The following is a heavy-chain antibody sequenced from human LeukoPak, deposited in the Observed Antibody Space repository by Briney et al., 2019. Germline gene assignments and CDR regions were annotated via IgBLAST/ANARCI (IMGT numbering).Heavy chain of an antibody. CDR3: ARHRVGATHDFDY. CDR1: GFSFRDYY. J-gene: IGHJ4*02. CDR2: ISSSGTTI. D-gene: IGHD1-26*01. Sequence: PGGSLRLSCAASGFSFRDYYMSWIRQAPGKGLEWLSYISSSGTTIYYADSVKGRFTISRDNAKNSLYLQMNSLRAEDTALYYCARHRVGATHDFDYWGQGTLVTVSS. V-gene: IGHV3-11*01.